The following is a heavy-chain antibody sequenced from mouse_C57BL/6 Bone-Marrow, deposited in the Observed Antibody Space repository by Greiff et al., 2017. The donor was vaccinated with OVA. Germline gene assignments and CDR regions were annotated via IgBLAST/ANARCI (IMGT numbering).Heavy chain of an antibody. CDR3: TAGTANWDCAY. CDR1: GFNIKDDY. CDR2: IDPENGDT. J-gene: IGHJ3*01. Sequence: EVQLQQSGAELVRPGASVKLSCTASGFNIKDDYMHWVKQRPEQGLEWIGWIDPENGDTEYASKFQGKATIPVDTSSTTAYLQLSSLTSEDTAVYYCTAGTANWDCAYWGQGTLVTVSA. V-gene: IGHV14-4*01. D-gene: IGHD4-1*01.